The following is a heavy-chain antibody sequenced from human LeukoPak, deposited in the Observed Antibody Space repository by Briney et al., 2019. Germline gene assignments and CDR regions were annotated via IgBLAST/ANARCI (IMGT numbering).Heavy chain of an antibody. CDR1: GVSVSGYY. CDR2: VYYSGST. Sequence: PSETLSLTCVVSGVSVSGYYWGWIRQPPGRGLEWIGYVYYSGSTNYNPSFKSRITISVDTSRNQFSLQLSSVTAADTAVYYCARIHRYCSGGACYVLDNWGQGALVAVSS. V-gene: IGHV4-59*02. D-gene: IGHD2-15*01. J-gene: IGHJ4*02. CDR3: ARIHRYCSGGACYVLDN.